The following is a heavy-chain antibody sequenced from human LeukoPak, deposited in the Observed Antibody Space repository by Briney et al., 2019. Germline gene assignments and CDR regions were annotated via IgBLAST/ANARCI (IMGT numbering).Heavy chain of an antibody. CDR3: ARDGPHKDFDWLLSSFDY. D-gene: IGHD3-9*01. CDR1: GFTFSSYS. CDR2: ISSSSSYI. Sequence: GGSLRLSCAASGFTFSSYSMNWVRQAPGKGLEWVSSISSSSSYIYYADSVKGRFTISRDNAKNSLYLQMNSLRAEDTAVYYCARDGPHKDFDWLLSSFDYWGQGTLVTVSS. V-gene: IGHV3-21*01. J-gene: IGHJ4*02.